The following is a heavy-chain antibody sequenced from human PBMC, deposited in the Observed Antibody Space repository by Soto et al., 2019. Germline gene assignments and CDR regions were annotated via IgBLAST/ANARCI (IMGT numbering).Heavy chain of an antibody. J-gene: IGHJ4*02. CDR1: GFTFSSYG. V-gene: IGHV3-33*01. CDR2: IWYDGSNK. Sequence: GGSLRLSCAASGFTFSSYGMHWVRQAPGKGLEWVAVIWYDGSNKYYADSVKGRFTISRDNSKNTLYLQMNSLRAEDTAVYYCARSPGIAVFHDYWGQGTLVTVSS. D-gene: IGHD6-19*01. CDR3: ARSPGIAVFHDY.